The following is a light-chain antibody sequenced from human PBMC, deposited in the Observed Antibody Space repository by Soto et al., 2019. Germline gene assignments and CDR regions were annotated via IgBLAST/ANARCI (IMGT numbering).Light chain of an antibody. CDR2: AAS. Sequence: DTQFNQPPSSLSASVGDRITITCRASQGISIWIAWYQQKPGNAPKLLIYAASSLQSGVPSRFSGSGSGTHFTLTIMSLQPEDFATYYCQQANTFPLTFGQGTLLEIK. V-gene: IGKV1D-12*01. CDR1: QGISIW. CDR3: QQANTFPLT. J-gene: IGKJ5*01.